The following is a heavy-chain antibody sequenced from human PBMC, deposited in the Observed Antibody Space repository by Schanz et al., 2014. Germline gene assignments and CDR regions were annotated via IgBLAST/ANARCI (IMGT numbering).Heavy chain of an antibody. J-gene: IGHJ4*02. Sequence: QVQLVQSGAELKNPGASVKVSCKASGYSFSAYYIHWMRQAPGQGLEWLGRFTHISQKFQGRVTMTRDTSSTTAYMELNSLRSDDTAVYYCARDSHRRVAVPGYWGQGTLVTVSS. CDR3: ARDSHRRVAVPGY. CDR2: FT. D-gene: IGHD6-19*01. CDR1: GYSFSAYY. V-gene: IGHV1-2*06.